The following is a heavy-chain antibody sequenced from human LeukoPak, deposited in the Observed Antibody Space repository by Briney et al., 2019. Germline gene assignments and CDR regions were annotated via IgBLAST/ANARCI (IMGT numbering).Heavy chain of an antibody. CDR2: ISGSGGST. CDR3: AKGNTGGYTNAFDI. J-gene: IGHJ3*02. V-gene: IGHV3-23*01. CDR1: GFTFSGYA. Sequence: GGSLRLSCAASGFTFSGYAMSWVRQAPGKGLVWVSTISGSGGSTYYADSVMGRFTISRDNSKNTLYLQMNSLRAEDTAVYYCAKGNTGGYTNAFDIWGQGTMVTVSS. D-gene: IGHD2-2*02.